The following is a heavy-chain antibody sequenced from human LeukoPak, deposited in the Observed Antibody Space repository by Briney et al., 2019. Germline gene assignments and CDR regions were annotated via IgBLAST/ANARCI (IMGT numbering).Heavy chain of an antibody. J-gene: IGHJ4*02. CDR1: GVSFSGYY. CDR2: INHSGST. D-gene: IGHD2-21*02. CDR3: ARLRLAYCGGDCYSPAY. V-gene: IGHV4-34*01. Sequence: PSETLSLTCAVYGVSFSGYYWSWIRQPPGKGLEWIGEINHSGSTNYNPSLKSRVTISVDTSKNQFSLKLSSVTAADTAVYYCARLRLAYCGGDCYSPAYWGQGTLVTVSS.